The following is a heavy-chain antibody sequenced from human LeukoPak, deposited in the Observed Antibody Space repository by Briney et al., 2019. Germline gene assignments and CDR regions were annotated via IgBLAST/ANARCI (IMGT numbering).Heavy chain of an antibody. D-gene: IGHD3-9*01. Sequence: GGSLRLSCAASGFTFSSYAMSWVRQAPGKGLEWVSYISSSGLTIYYADSVKGRFTISRDNAKNSLYLQMNSLRAEDTAVYYCARAGHDILTGYVDYWGQGTLVTVSP. CDR2: ISSSGLTI. CDR3: ARAGHDILTGYVDY. J-gene: IGHJ4*02. CDR1: GFTFSSYA. V-gene: IGHV3-48*04.